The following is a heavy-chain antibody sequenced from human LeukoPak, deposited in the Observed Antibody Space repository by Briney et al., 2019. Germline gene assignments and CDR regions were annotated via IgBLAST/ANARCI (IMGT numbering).Heavy chain of an antibody. J-gene: IGHJ6*02. CDR2: IYYGGST. CDR3: ARGITRMDV. CDR1: GGXISSFY. V-gene: IGHV4-59*08. Sequence: PSETLSLTCTVSGGXISSFYCSWIRQPPGKGLEWIGNIYYGGSTNYNPSLKSRVTISVGTSKNQFSLNLSSVTAADTAVYYCARGITRMDVWGQGTTVTVSS.